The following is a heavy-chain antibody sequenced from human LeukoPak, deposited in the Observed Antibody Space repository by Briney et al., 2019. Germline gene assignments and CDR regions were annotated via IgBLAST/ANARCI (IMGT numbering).Heavy chain of an antibody. CDR3: ARDPRRPVGAFDI. Sequence: TSSETLSLTCTVSGGSISSGGYYWSWIRQPPGKGLEWIGYIYYSGSTNYNPSLKSRVTISVDTSKNQFSLKLSSVTAADTAVYYCARDPRRPVGAFDIWGQGTMVTVSS. J-gene: IGHJ3*02. CDR1: GGSISSGGYY. V-gene: IGHV4-61*08. D-gene: IGHD4-23*01. CDR2: IYYSGST.